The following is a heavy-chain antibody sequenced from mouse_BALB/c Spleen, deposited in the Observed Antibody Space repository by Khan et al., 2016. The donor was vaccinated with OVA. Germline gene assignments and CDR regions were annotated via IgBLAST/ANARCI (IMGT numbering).Heavy chain of an antibody. V-gene: IGHV3-2*02. CDR3: ARKKYYGYAMDY. D-gene: IGHD1-1*01. Sequence: EVQLQESGPGLVKPSQSLSLTCTVTGYSITSDYAWDWIRQFPGNKLEWMGYISYGGSTSYNPSLNSRISITRDTSKNQFFLQLNSVTTEDTATYYCARKKYYGYAMDYWGQGTSVTVSS. CDR1: GYSITSDYA. J-gene: IGHJ4*01. CDR2: ISYGGST.